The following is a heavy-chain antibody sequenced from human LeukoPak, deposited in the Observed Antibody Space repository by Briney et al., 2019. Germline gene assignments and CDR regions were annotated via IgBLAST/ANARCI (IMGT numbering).Heavy chain of an antibody. V-gene: IGHV4-59*01. CDR1: GGSIRSYY. Sequence: SETLSLTCTVSGGSIRSYYWSWIRQAPGKGLEWIGFISYSGYTSYSPSLKSRVAISVDTSRSQFSLRLSSMTAADTAIYYCARGRNDNGGMFFDSWAQGTLVTVSP. CDR2: ISYSGYT. J-gene: IGHJ4*02. D-gene: IGHD4-23*01. CDR3: ARGRNDNGGMFFDS.